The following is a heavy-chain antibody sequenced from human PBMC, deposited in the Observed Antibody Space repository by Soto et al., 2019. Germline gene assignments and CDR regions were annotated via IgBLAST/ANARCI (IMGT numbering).Heavy chain of an antibody. D-gene: IGHD2-21*01. V-gene: IGHV4-31*03. CDR1: GGSISSGGYY. J-gene: IGHJ6*02. Sequence: QVQLQESGPGLVKPSQTLSLTCTVSGGSISSGGYYWTWIRQHPGKGLEWIGYIYYSGSTYYNPSLRGRVTISVDPSKTQFSLRLSSVTAADTAVYYCARVCGGASHYGMDVWGQGTTVTVSS. CDR2: IYYSGST. CDR3: ARVCGGASHYGMDV.